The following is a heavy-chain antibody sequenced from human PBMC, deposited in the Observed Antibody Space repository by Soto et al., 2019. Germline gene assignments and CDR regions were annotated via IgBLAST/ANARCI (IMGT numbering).Heavy chain of an antibody. Sequence: GGSLRLSCAASGFTFSSYGMHWVRQAPGKGLEWVAVMCYDGSNKHYADSVKGRFTISRDNAENSVYLQMDSLRADDTAVYYCARETYCSSTSCYLDYWGRGTLVTVSS. V-gene: IGHV3-33*01. CDR2: MCYDGSNK. CDR3: ARETYCSSTSCYLDY. J-gene: IGHJ4*02. CDR1: GFTFSSYG. D-gene: IGHD2-2*01.